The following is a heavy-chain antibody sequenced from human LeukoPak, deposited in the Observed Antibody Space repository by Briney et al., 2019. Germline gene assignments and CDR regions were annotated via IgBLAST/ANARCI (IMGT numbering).Heavy chain of an antibody. CDR3: TWVDCSGGSCYFAS. CDR2: IKGTTADGTT. J-gene: IGHJ4*02. D-gene: IGHD2-15*01. CDR1: GIPFIDAW. V-gene: IGHV3-15*01. Sequence: GGSLRLSCELSGIPFIDAWMSWVRQAPGKGLERVGRIKGTTADGTTAYAAPVKGRFLISRDDSQRMVYLQMDSLKTEDTAVYFCTWVDCSGGSCYFASWGQGTQVTVSS.